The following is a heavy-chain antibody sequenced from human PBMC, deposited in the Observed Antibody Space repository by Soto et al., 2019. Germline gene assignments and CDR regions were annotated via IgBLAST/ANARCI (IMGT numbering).Heavy chain of an antibody. CDR1: GFTFSSYA. J-gene: IGHJ4*01. D-gene: IGHD1-7*01. Sequence: GGSLRLSCAASGFTFSSYAMHWVRQAPGKGLEWVAVISYDGSNKYYADSVKGRFTISRDNSKNTMYLQMNSLRAEDTAIYYCAKDKGDELFFGYYDYCGHLPLVTVS. CDR2: ISYDGSNK. V-gene: IGHV3-30-3*01. CDR3: AKDKGDELFFGYYDY.